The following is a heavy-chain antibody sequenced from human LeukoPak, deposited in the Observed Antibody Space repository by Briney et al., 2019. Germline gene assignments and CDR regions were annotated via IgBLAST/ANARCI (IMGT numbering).Heavy chain of an antibody. J-gene: IGHJ3*02. D-gene: IGHD2-15*01. CDR3: AGQDIVVVATATRAFDI. CDR1: GYSFTSYW. Sequence: GESLKISCTGSGYSFTSYWIALVRQMPGKGLEWMGIIYPGDSDTRYSPSFQGQVTISADKSISTAYLQWNNLKASDTAIYYCAGQDIVVVATATRAFDIWGQGTMVTVSS. V-gene: IGHV5-51*01. CDR2: IYPGDSDT.